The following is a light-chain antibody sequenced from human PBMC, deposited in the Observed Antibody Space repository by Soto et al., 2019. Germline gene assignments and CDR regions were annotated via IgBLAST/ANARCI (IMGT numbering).Light chain of an antibody. CDR1: QGISHD. J-gene: IGKJ3*01. CDR2: AAS. V-gene: IGKV1-27*01. Sequence: DIQMTHSPSSLSASVGDRVAITCRASQGISHDLAWYQQNPGKVPKLLIYAASTLQSGIPSRFSGSGSGTDFTLTISSLQPEDVATYYCQKYNSAPFTFGPGPKVDIK. CDR3: QKYNSAPFT.